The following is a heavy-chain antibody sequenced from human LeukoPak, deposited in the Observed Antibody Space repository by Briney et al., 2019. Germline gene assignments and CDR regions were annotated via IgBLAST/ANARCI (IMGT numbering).Heavy chain of an antibody. Sequence: ASVKVSCKASGYTFTSYAMHWVRQAPGQRLEWMGWINAGNGNTKYSQKFQGRVTITRDTSASTAYMELSSLRSEDTAVYYCARAPEYSTAPGYYYGMDVWGQGTTVTVSS. V-gene: IGHV1-3*01. CDR3: ARAPEYSTAPGYYYGMDV. CDR1: GYTFTSYA. D-gene: IGHD6-6*01. CDR2: INAGNGNT. J-gene: IGHJ6*02.